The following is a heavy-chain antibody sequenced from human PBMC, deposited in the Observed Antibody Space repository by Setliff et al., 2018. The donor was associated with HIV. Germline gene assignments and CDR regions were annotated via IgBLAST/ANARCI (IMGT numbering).Heavy chain of an antibody. Sequence: SETLSLTCNVSGGSISSSSYYWGWIRQPPGKGLEWIGSIYYSGSTYYNPPLKSRVTISVDTSKNQISLRLNSLTAADTALYYCARGTTLNVVPDAFDIWGQGTMVTVSS. CDR1: GGSISSSSYY. V-gene: IGHV4-39*07. CDR3: ARGTTLNVVPDAFDI. J-gene: IGHJ3*02. CDR2: IYYSGST. D-gene: IGHD4-17*01.